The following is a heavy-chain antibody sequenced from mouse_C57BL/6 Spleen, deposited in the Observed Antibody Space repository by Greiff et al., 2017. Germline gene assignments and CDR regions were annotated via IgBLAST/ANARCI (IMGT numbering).Heavy chain of an antibody. CDR3: TRGDFNFLYYYAMDY. J-gene: IGHJ4*01. CDR1: GFTFRDAW. CDR2: IRHKANNHAS. Sequence: EVQVEESGGGLVQPGGSMKLSCAASGFTFRDAWMDWVRQSPEQGLEWVAEIRHKANNHASYYTESVKGRFTIARDDSKSSVYLQMNSLRAEDTGIYYSTRGDFNFLYYYAMDYWGQGTSVTVSS. D-gene: IGHD2-13*01. V-gene: IGHV6-6*01.